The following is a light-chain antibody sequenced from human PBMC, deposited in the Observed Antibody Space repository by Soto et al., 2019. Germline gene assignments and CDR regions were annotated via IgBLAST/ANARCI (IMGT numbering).Light chain of an antibody. CDR1: QSFRGL. Sequence: EVVLTQSPVTLSLSPGERATLSCRASQSFRGLLAWYQQKPGQAPRLLIYDAYNRATGIPPRFSGSGSGTDFSLTISSLQIEDFALYYCQQSNNWPPLTFGGGTKVDIK. J-gene: IGKJ4*01. V-gene: IGKV3-11*01. CDR3: QQSNNWPPLT. CDR2: DAY.